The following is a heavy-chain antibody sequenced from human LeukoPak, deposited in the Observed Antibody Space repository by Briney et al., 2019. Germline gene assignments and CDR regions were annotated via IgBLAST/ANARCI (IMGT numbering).Heavy chain of an antibody. J-gene: IGHJ4*02. CDR2: INPDGSEQ. V-gene: IGHV3-7*01. CDR1: GFTFSNHW. Sequence: PGGSLRLSCAASGFTFSNHWMSWVRQAPGKGLEWVTNINPDGSEQHYMDSVEGRFTISRDNAKNSLFLQMTSLRAGDTAVYYCAREQSGYDWEWGQGTLVTVSS. D-gene: IGHD5-12*01. CDR3: AREQSGYDWE.